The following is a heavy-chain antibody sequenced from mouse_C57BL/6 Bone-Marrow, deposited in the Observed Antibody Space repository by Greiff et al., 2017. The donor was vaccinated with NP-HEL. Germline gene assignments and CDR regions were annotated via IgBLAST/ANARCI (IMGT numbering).Heavy chain of an antibody. CDR1: GYSITSGYD. V-gene: IGHV3-1*01. CDR3: ARGYKGFAY. J-gene: IGHJ3*01. Sequence: DVQLQESGPGMVKPSQSLSLTCTVTGYSITSGYDWHWIRHFPGNKLEWMGYISYSGSTNYNPSLKSRISITHDTSKNHFFLKLNSVTTEDTATYYCARGYKGFAYWGQGTLVTVSA. D-gene: IGHD1-3*01. CDR2: ISYSGST.